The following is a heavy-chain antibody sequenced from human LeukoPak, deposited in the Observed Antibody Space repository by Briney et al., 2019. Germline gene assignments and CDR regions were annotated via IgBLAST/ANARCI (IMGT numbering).Heavy chain of an antibody. Sequence: SETLSLTCTVSGGSISSYYWNWIRQPPGKGLEWIGYIYYSGSTNYNPSLKSRVIMSVDTAKNQFSLKLRSVTAADTAVYYCARDHEYADWAYFYYYMDVWGKGTTVTVSS. CDR2: IYYSGST. CDR1: GGSISSYY. J-gene: IGHJ6*03. CDR3: ARDHEYADWAYFYYYMDV. V-gene: IGHV4-59*01. D-gene: IGHD4-17*01.